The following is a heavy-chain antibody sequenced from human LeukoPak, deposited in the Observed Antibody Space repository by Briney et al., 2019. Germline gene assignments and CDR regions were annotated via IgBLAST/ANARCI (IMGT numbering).Heavy chain of an antibody. CDR2: IKQDGSEK. CDR1: GFTFSDYY. D-gene: IGHD3-22*01. V-gene: IGHV3-7*01. CDR3: ARAYDSTFPHYYYMDV. Sequence: GGSLRLSCAASGFTFSDYYMSWVRQAPGKGLEWVANIKQDGSEKYYVDSVKGRFTVSRDNAKNTLYLQMNSLRAEDTAVYYCARAYDSTFPHYYYMDVWGKGTTVTISS. J-gene: IGHJ6*03.